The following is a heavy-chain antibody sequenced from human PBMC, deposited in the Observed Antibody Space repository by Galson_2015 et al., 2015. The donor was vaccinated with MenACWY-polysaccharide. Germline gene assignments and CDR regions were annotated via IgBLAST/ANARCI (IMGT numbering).Heavy chain of an antibody. D-gene: IGHD2-2*02. Sequence: PALVKPPQTLTLTCTFSGFSLSTSGMCVSWIRQPPGKALEWLALIDWDDDKYYSTSLKTRLTISKDTSKNQVVLTMTNMDPVDTATYYCARSPRDIVVVPAAIRYYYYMDVWGKGTTVTVSS. V-gene: IGHV2-70*01. CDR1: GFSLSTSGMC. CDR3: ARSPRDIVVVPAAIRYYYYMDV. CDR2: IDWDDDK. J-gene: IGHJ6*03.